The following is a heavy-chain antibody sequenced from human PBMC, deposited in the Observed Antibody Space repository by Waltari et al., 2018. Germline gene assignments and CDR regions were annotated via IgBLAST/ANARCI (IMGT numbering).Heavy chain of an antibody. Sequence: QVQLQESGPGLVKPSETLSLTCTVSGYSISSGYYWGWSRQPPGKGLELIGSIYHSGSTYYNPSLKSRVTISVDTSKNQFSLKLSSVTAADTAVYYCARVDSGSYYNDAFDIWGQGTMVTVSS. V-gene: IGHV4-38-2*02. CDR3: ARVDSGSYYNDAFDI. J-gene: IGHJ3*02. D-gene: IGHD1-26*01. CDR2: IYHSGST. CDR1: GYSISSGYY.